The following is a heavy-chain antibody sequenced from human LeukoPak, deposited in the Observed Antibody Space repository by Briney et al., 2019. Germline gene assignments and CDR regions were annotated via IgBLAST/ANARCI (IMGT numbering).Heavy chain of an antibody. J-gene: IGHJ3*02. CDR1: GFTFSSYS. CDR2: ISGSSGYI. Sequence: GGSLRLSCAASGFTFSSYSMNWVRQAPGKGLEWVSSISGSSGYIYYADSVKGRFTISRDNAKNSLYLQMNSLRAEDTAVYYCARDQWDYDFWSGYYPNDAFDIWGQGTMVTVSS. V-gene: IGHV3-21*01. CDR3: ARDQWDYDFWSGYYPNDAFDI. D-gene: IGHD3-3*01.